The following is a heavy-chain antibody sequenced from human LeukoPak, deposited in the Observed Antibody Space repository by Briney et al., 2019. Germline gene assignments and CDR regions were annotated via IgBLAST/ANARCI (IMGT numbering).Heavy chain of an antibody. J-gene: IGHJ4*02. CDR1: GGSISRGGYS. CDR3: ASLWFGESGSSADY. D-gene: IGHD3-10*01. V-gene: IGHV4-30-4*07. Sequence: PSETLSLTCAVSGGSISRGGYSWRWIRQPPGKGLEWIGYFYYSGSTYYNPSLKSRVTISVDTSKNHLSLKLSSVTAADTAVYYCASLWFGESGSSADYWGQGTLVTVSS. CDR2: FYYSGST.